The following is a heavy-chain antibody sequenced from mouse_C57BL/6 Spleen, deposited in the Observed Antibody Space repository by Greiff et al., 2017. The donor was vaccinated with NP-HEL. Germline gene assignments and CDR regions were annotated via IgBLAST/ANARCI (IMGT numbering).Heavy chain of an antibody. V-gene: IGHV5-17*01. CDR1: GFTFSDYG. Sequence: EVKLQESGGGLVKPGGSLKLSCAASGFTFSDYGMHWVRQAPEKGLEWVAYISSGSSTIYYADTVKGRFTISRDNAKNTLFLQMTSLRSEDTAMYYCARNPHYYGSFYFDYWGQGTTLTVSS. CDR2: ISSGSSTI. CDR3: ARNPHYYGSFYFDY. J-gene: IGHJ2*01. D-gene: IGHD1-1*01.